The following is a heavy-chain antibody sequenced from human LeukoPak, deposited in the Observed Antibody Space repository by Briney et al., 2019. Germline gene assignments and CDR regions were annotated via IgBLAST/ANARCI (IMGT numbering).Heavy chain of an antibody. Sequence: GGSLRLSCATSGFTFSSYEMNWVRQAPGKGLEWISYITTSGTSTYYADSVKGRFTISRDNGKTALSLQMNSLRAEDTAVYYCVVHSATSCYWGQGTLVTAS. V-gene: IGHV3-48*03. CDR2: ITTSGTST. CDR3: VVHSATSCY. J-gene: IGHJ4*02. D-gene: IGHD1-26*01. CDR1: GFTFSSYE.